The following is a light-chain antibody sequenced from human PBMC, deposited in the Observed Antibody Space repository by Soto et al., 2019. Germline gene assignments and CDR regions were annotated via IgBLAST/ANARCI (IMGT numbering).Light chain of an antibody. J-gene: IGKJ2*01. V-gene: IGKV1-5*03. CDR3: QQYNSYSYT. CDR1: QGISSW. CDR2: KAS. Sequence: DIQMTQSPSTLSASVGDRVTITCRASQGISSWLAWYQQKPGKAPKLLIYKASSLESGVPSRFSGSGSGTEFTLTIRSLRPDDFATYYCQQYNSYSYTFGQGTKLEIK.